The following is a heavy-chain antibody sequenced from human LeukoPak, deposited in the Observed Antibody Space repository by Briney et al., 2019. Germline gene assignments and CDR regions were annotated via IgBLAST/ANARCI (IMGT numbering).Heavy chain of an antibody. CDR3: AKDLGDDFWSGALDY. CDR1: GFTFSSYG. D-gene: IGHD3-3*01. J-gene: IGHJ4*02. Sequence: GGSLSHSCTAYGFTFSSYGMHRGRQAAGKGLDWMPVISYDGSNKYYADSVKGRFTIARDNSKNTLYLQMNSLGAEDTAVYYCAKDLGDDFWSGALDYWGQGTLVTVSS. V-gene: IGHV3-30*18. CDR2: ISYDGSNK.